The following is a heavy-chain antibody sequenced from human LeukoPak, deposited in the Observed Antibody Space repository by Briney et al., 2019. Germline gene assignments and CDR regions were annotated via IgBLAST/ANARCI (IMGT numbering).Heavy chain of an antibody. CDR1: GFTFSRYA. J-gene: IGHJ4*02. Sequence: GGSPRLSCSASGFTFSRYAMHWVRQAPGKGLGYVSGISSSGDSAYYADSVKGRITISRDNSRNTLYLQMSSLRAEDTAVYYCVKLGTLGGTYGPFDYWGQGTLVTVSS. D-gene: IGHD1-26*01. CDR2: ISSSGDSA. CDR3: VKLGTLGGTYGPFDY. V-gene: IGHV3-64D*06.